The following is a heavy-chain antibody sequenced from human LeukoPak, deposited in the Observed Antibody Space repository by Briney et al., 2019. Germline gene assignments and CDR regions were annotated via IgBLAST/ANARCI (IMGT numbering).Heavy chain of an antibody. Sequence: AGGSLRLSCAASGFTFSSYGMHWVRQAPGKGLEWVALISYDGSNKYYADSVKGRFTISSDNSKNTLYLQMSSLRAEDTAVYYCAKDTSVGTTGSFDYWGQGTLVTVSS. CDR2: ISYDGSNK. V-gene: IGHV3-30*18. CDR1: GFTFSSYG. J-gene: IGHJ4*02. CDR3: AKDTSVGTTGSFDY. D-gene: IGHD1-26*01.